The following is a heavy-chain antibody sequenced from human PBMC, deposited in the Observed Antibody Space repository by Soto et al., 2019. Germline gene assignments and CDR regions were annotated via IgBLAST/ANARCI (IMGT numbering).Heavy chain of an antibody. D-gene: IGHD3-10*01. Sequence: PTEPLSRTCPVSGGSISSYYWSWILQPTGKGLEWIGYIYYSGSSNYNPSLKSRVTISVDTSKNQFSLKLSSVTAADTAVYYCARVGRWFGGFDYWGQVTLVTVS. CDR2: IYYSGSS. V-gene: IGHV4-59*01. CDR3: ARVGRWFGGFDY. J-gene: IGHJ4*02. CDR1: GGSISSYY.